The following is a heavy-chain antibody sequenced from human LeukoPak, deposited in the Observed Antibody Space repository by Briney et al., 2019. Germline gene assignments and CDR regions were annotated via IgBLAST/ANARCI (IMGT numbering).Heavy chain of an antibody. CDR2: INPNSGGT. CDR1: GYTFTGYY. Sequence: GASVKVSCKASGYTFTGYYMHWVRQAPGQGLEWMGRINPNSGGTNYAQKFQGRVTITADESTSTAYMELSSLRSEDTAVYYCAESNYDFTYWGQGTLVTVSS. V-gene: IGHV1-2*06. J-gene: IGHJ4*02. CDR3: AESNYDFTY. D-gene: IGHD3-3*01.